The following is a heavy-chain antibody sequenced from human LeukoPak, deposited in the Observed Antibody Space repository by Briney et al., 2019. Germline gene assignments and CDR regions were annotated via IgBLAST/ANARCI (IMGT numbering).Heavy chain of an antibody. CDR3: ARDIVTPYNSYTSGYAFDI. V-gene: IGHV7-4-1*02. Sequence: GASVKVSCKASGYTFKTSYYILNWVRQAPGHGLEWMGWINTNTGNPTYAQGFTGRFVFSLDTSVSTAYLQISSLKAEDTAVYYCARDIVTPYNSYTSGYAFDIWGQGTMVTVSS. J-gene: IGHJ3*02. CDR1: GYTFKTSYYI. D-gene: IGHD3-22*01. CDR2: INTNTGNP.